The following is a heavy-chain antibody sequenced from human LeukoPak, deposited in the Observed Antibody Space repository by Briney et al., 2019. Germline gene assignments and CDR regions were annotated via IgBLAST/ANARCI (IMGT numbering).Heavy chain of an antibody. V-gene: IGHV4-4*07. J-gene: IGHJ6*02. CDR3: ARVHGDSYYYYYGMDV. D-gene: IGHD4-17*01. CDR2: IYTSGST. CDR1: GGSISSYY. Sequence: SETLSLTCTVSGGSISSYYWSWIRQPAGKGLEWIGRIYTSGSTNYNPYLKSRVTMSVDTSKNQFSLKLSSVTAADTAVYYCARVHGDSYYYYYGMDVWGQGTTVTVSS.